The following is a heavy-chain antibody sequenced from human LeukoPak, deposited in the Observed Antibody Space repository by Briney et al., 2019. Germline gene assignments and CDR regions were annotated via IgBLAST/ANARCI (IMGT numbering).Heavy chain of an antibody. V-gene: IGHV4-34*01. CDR1: GGSFSTYY. J-gene: IGHJ4*02. Sequence: KTSETLSLTCGVYGGSFSTYYWSWIRQPPGKGLEWIGEINHSGSTNYNPSLKSRVTISVDTSKNQFSLKLSSVTAADTAVYYCTRAKRTIMIRGVITRYFDYWGQGTLVTVSS. D-gene: IGHD3-10*01. CDR2: INHSGST. CDR3: TRAKRTIMIRGVITRYFDY.